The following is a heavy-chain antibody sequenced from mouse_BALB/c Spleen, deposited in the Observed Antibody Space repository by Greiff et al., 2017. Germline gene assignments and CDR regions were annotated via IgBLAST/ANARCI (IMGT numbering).Heavy chain of an antibody. CDR3: AREGLREAMDY. D-gene: IGHD2-4*01. Sequence: DVMLVESGGGLVQPGGSRKLSCAASGFTFSSFGMHWVRQAPEKGLEWVAYISSGSSTIYYADTVKGRFTISRDNPKNTLFLQMTSLRSEDTAMYYCAREGLREAMDYWGQGTSVTVSS. CDR2: ISSGSSTI. V-gene: IGHV5-17*02. J-gene: IGHJ4*01. CDR1: GFTFSSFG.